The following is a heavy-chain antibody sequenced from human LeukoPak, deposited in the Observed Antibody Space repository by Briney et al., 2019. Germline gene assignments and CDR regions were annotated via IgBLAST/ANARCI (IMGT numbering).Heavy chain of an antibody. Sequence: GGSLRLSCAASGFTFSSYSMNWVRQAPGKGLEWVSSISSSSSYIYYADSVKGRFTITRDNAKNSLYLQMNSLRAEDTAVYYCARGLNSGSQSYWGQGTLVTVSS. CDR3: ARGLNSGSQSY. CDR1: GFTFSSYS. V-gene: IGHV3-21*01. D-gene: IGHD1-26*01. J-gene: IGHJ4*02. CDR2: ISSSSSYI.